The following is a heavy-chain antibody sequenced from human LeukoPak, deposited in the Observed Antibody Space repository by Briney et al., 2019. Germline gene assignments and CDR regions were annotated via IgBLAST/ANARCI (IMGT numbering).Heavy chain of an antibody. Sequence: GASVKVSCKASGGTFSSYAISWVRQATGQGLEWMGWMNPNSGNTGYAQKFQGRVTITRNTSISTAYMELSSLRSEDTAVYYCARRYYDFWSGPPLDYMDVWGKGTTVTVSS. D-gene: IGHD3-3*01. CDR1: GGTFSSYA. V-gene: IGHV1-8*03. J-gene: IGHJ6*03. CDR3: ARRYYDFWSGPPLDYMDV. CDR2: MNPNSGNT.